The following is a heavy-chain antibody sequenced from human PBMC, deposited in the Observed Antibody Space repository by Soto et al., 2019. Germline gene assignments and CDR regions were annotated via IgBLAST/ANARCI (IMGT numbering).Heavy chain of an antibody. CDR3: ARDGYCSGGSCLDGMDV. Sequence: GGSLRLSCGVSGFTLSRYTMHWVRQAPGKGLEWVALISSDGSAKNYADSVKGRFTISRDDSLYLQMTSLRGEDTTVYYCARDGYCSGGSCLDGMDVWGKGTTVKVSS. J-gene: IGHJ6*04. CDR2: ISSDGSAK. D-gene: IGHD2-15*01. V-gene: IGHV3-30-3*01. CDR1: GFTLSRYT.